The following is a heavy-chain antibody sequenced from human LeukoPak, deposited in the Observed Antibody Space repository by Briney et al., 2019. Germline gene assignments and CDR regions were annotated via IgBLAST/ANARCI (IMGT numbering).Heavy chain of an antibody. CDR3: ARARSTSNYYYGFDV. J-gene: IGHJ6*02. Sequence: GGSLRLSCAASGITVSSDYMSWVRHAPGKGLEWVSLIYSSGDTYYADSVKGRFTISRDDSRGTLSLQMNSLRAEDTAVYYCARARSTSNYYYGFDVWGQGTTVTVSS. CDR2: IYSSGDT. V-gene: IGHV3-66*01. CDR1: GITVSSDY.